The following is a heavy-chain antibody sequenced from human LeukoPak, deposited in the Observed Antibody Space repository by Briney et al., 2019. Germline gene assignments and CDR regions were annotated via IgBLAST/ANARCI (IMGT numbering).Heavy chain of an antibody. CDR3: AKDRGGYVKYRTFES. J-gene: IGHJ4*02. Sequence: PGGSLRLSCAASGFTFSDYWMSWVRQAPGRGLEWVANIKHDGSEKYYVASVKGRFTISKDIPKNSLYLQMNSLRTEDTAVYYCAKDRGGYVKYRTFESWGQGTLVTVSS. V-gene: IGHV3-7*01. D-gene: IGHD5-12*01. CDR1: GFTFSDYW. CDR2: IKHDGSEK.